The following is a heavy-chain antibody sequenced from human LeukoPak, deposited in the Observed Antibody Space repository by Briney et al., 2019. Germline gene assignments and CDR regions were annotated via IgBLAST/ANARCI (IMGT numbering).Heavy chain of an antibody. CDR1: GFTFSTSG. CDR3: ARMKYYESSTYYYAFDY. D-gene: IGHD3-22*01. CDR2: IWYDGSNK. J-gene: IGHJ4*02. Sequence: GRSLRLSCAASGFTFSTSGMHWVHQAPGKGLEWVAVIWYDGSNKHYAESVKGRFSISRDNSKSTLYLQMNSLRAEDTAVYYCARMKYYESSTYYYAFDYWGQGTLVTVSS. V-gene: IGHV3-33*01.